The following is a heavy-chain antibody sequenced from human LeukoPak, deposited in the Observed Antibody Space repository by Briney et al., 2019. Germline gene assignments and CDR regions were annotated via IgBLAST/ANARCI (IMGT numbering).Heavy chain of an antibody. CDR1: GYTFTGYY. J-gene: IGHJ4*02. Sequence: AASVKVSCKASGYTFTGYYMHWVRQAPGQGLEWMGWINPNSGGTNYAQKFQGRVTTTRDTSISTAYMELSRLRSDDTAVYYCARVAFRYCSGGSCYFDYWGQGTLVTVSS. CDR2: INPNSGGT. D-gene: IGHD2-15*01. CDR3: ARVAFRYCSGGSCYFDY. V-gene: IGHV1-2*02.